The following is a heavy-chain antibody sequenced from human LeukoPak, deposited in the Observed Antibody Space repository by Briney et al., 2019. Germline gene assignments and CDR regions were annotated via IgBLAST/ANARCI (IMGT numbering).Heavy chain of an antibody. CDR3: ARGYRGYSYYFDY. V-gene: IGHV1-2*02. J-gene: IGHJ4*02. CDR2: INPNSGGT. D-gene: IGHD3-22*01. Sequence: GASVTVSCKASGYTFTGYYMHWVRQALGQGREWMGWINPNSGGTNYAQKFQGRVTMTRDTSISTAYMELSRLRSGDTAVYYCARGYRGYSYYFDYWGQGTLVTVSS. CDR1: GYTFTGYY.